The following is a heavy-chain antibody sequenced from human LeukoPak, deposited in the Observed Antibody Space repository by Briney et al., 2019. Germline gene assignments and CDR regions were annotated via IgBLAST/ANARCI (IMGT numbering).Heavy chain of an antibody. CDR2: IGSGGGST. Sequence: GGSLRLSCAASGFTFSSYVMSWVRQAPGKGLEWVSVIGSGGGSTIYADSVKGRFTISRDDSKNTLYLQLNSLRAEDTAVYYCARRNNYCGDYRGQGTLVTVSS. CDR1: GFTFSSYV. CDR3: ARRNNYCGDY. J-gene: IGHJ4*02. V-gene: IGHV3-23*01. D-gene: IGHD4-11*01.